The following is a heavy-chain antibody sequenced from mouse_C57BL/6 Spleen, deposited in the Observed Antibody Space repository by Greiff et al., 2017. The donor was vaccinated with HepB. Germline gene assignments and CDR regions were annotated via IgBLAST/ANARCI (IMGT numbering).Heavy chain of an antibody. J-gene: IGHJ2*01. Sequence: QVQLQQPGAELVKPGASVKLSCKASGYTFTSYWMQWVKQRHGQGLEWIGEIDPSDSYTNYNQKFKGKATLTVDTSSSTAYMQLSSLTSEDSAVYYCASYIAGDDYWGQGTTLTVSS. V-gene: IGHV1-50*01. D-gene: IGHD1-3*01. CDR1: GYTFTSYW. CDR2: IDPSDSYT. CDR3: ASYIAGDDY.